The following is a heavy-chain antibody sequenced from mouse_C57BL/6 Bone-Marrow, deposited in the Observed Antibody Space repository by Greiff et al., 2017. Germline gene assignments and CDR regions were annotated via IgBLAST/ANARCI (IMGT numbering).Heavy chain of an antibody. CDR1: GFNIKDYY. J-gene: IGHJ4*01. V-gene: IGHV14-2*01. CDR3: ARGLRGAMDY. Sequence: VQLKQSGAELVKPGASVKLSCTASGFNIKDYYMHWVKQRTEQGLEWVGRIDPEDGATKYAPKFQGKATITANTSSNTAYLQLSSLTSEDTAVYYCARGLRGAMDYWGQGTSVTVSS. CDR2: IDPEDGAT. D-gene: IGHD1-1*01.